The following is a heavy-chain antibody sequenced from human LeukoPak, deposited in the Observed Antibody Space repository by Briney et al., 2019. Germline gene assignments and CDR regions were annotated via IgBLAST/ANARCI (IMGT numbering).Heavy chain of an antibody. V-gene: IGHV1-69*13. CDR2: IIPIFGTA. Sequence: ASVKVSCKASGGTFSSYAISWVRQAPGQGLEWMGGIIPIFGTANYAQKFQGRVTITADESTSTAYMELSSLRSEDTAVYYCARAPSGLAVSYYYYGMDVWGKGTTVTVSS. D-gene: IGHD6-19*01. CDR3: ARAPSGLAVSYYYYGMDV. J-gene: IGHJ6*04. CDR1: GGTFSSYA.